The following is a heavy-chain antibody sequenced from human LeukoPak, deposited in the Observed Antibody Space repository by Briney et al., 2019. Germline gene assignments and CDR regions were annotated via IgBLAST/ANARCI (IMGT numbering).Heavy chain of an antibody. D-gene: IGHD5-18*01. Sequence: SETLSLTCTVSGGSISNYYWSWIRQPPGKGLEWIGYIYYSGTTNYNPSLKSRVTISVDTSKNQFSLKLNSVTAADTAVYYCARGGGYSYGYRGLGYWGQGTLVTVSS. CDR1: GGSISNYY. V-gene: IGHV4-59*01. J-gene: IGHJ4*02. CDR2: IYYSGTT. CDR3: ARGGGYSYGYRGLGY.